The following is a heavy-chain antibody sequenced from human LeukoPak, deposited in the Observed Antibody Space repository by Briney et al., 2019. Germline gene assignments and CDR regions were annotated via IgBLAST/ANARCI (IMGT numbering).Heavy chain of an antibody. CDR2: VKGDGSFT. CDR3: VRDGDDFNFDY. CDR1: GFTSSSYW. J-gene: IGHJ4*02. D-gene: IGHD2-21*02. Sequence: GGSLRLSCAASGFTSSSYWMHWVRQAPGKGLVWVSRVKGDGSFTNYADSVYGRFSISRDNAKNTLFLHMRSLRAEDTAVYYCVRDGDDFNFDYWGQGNLVTVSS. V-gene: IGHV3-74*01.